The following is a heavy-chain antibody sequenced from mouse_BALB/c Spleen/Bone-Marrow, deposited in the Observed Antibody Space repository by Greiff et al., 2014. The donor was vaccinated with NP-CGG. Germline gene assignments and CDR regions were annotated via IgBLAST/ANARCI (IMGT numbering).Heavy chain of an antibody. CDR2: IGVGGTYT. Sequence: EVKLMESGGDLVKPGGSLKLSCAASGLTFSGFGMSWVRQSPDKRLEWVATIGVGGTYTYYPDSVKGRFTISRDNAKNTLYLRMSSLKSEDTAMYYCARPFTTVVATVFAYWGQGTLVTVSA. CDR3: ARPFTTVVATVFAY. D-gene: IGHD1-1*01. CDR1: GLTFSGFG. V-gene: IGHV5-6*01. J-gene: IGHJ3*01.